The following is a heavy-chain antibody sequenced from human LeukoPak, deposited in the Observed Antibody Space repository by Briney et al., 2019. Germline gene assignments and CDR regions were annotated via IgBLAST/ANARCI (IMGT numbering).Heavy chain of an antibody. V-gene: IGHV7-4-1*02. J-gene: IGHJ4*02. D-gene: IGHD2-15*01. Sequence: ASVKVSCKASGYTFTSYAMNWVREAPGQGLEWMGWINTNTGNPTYAQGLTGRFVFSLDTSVSTAYLQISSLKAEDTAVYYCAIWYCSGGRCYSNARTFNYWGQGTRVSVSS. CDR1: GYTFTSYA. CDR3: AIWYCSGGRCYSNARTFNY. CDR2: INTNTGNP.